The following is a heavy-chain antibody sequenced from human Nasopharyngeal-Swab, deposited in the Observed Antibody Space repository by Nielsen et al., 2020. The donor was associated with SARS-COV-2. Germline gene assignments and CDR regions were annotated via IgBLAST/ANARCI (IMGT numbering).Heavy chain of an antibody. CDR2: IRSKGNSYAT. D-gene: IGHD2-15*01. CDR1: GFIFSDSA. Sequence: GESLKISCAASGFIFSDSAIHWVRQASGKGLEWVGRIRSKGNSYATAYAASVKGRFTISRDDSKNTAYLQMNSLKTEDTAVYYCTRCGGSCYAGRDYWGQGTLVTVSS. V-gene: IGHV3-73*01. J-gene: IGHJ4*02. CDR3: TRCGGSCYAGRDY.